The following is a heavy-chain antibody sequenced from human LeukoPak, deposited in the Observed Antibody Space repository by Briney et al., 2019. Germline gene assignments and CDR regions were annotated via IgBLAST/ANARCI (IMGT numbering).Heavy chain of an antibody. CDR3: AKIRWGGDTFDI. V-gene: IGHV3-23*01. CDR1: GFTFSSYA. Sequence: PGGSLRLSCAASGFTFSSYAMSWVRQAPGKGLEWVSAISGSGGSAYYADSVKGRFTISRDNSKNTLYLQMNSLRAEDTAVYYCAKIRWGGDTFDIWGQGTMVTVSS. CDR2: ISGSGGSA. J-gene: IGHJ3*02. D-gene: IGHD3-16*01.